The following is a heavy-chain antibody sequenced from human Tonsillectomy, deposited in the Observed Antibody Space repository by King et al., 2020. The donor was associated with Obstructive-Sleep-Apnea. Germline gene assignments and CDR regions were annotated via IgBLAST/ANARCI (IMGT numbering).Heavy chain of an antibody. V-gene: IGHV3-7*03. CDR3: ARGIREAAASLGY. Sequence: EAQLVQSGGGLVQPGGSLRLSCAASGFTFSSYWMSWVRQAPGKGREGVANIKQEGREKYYVDSVKGRFTISRENAKNSLYLQMNSLRAEDTAVYYCARGIREAAASLGYWGQGTLVTVSS. D-gene: IGHD6-13*01. J-gene: IGHJ4*02. CDR1: GFTFSSYW. CDR2: IKQEGREK.